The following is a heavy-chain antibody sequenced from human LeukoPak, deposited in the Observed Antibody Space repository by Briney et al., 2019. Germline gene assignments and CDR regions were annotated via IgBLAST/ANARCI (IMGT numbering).Heavy chain of an antibody. V-gene: IGHV3-9*01. CDR2: ISWNSGSI. Sequence: GRSLRLSCAASGFTFDDYAMHWVRQVPGKGLEWVSGISWNSGSIGYADSVKGRFTISRDNAKNSLYLQMNSLRAEDTALYYCAKDSMVRGEGDYYFDYWGQGTLVTVSS. D-gene: IGHD3-10*01. CDR1: GFTFDDYA. CDR3: AKDSMVRGEGDYYFDY. J-gene: IGHJ4*02.